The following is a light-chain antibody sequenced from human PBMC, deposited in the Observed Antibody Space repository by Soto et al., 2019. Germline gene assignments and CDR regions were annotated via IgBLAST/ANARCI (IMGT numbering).Light chain of an antibody. CDR2: STG. V-gene: IGLV7-43*01. Sequence: QTVVTQEPSLTVSPGGTGTLTCAPSTGAVTSGHYPNWFQPKPGQPPMPLIYSTGKKYSWTPARFSGSLLGGKLVLTLSGVKSEDEADYYCLLYCGGLRVFGGGTMPTV. J-gene: IGLJ2*01. CDR1: TGAVTSGHY. CDR3: LLYCGGLRV.